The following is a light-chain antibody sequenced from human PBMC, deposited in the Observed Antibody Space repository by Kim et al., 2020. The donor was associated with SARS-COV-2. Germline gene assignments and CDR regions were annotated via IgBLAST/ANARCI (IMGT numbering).Light chain of an antibody. CDR2: DAY. V-gene: IGKV1-5*01. CDR3: QQYDTHWT. CDR1: QSISNW. J-gene: IGKJ1*01. Sequence: DIQMTQSPSTLSVSVGDRVTITCRASQSISNWLAWYQQKPGKAPKVLIYDAYNLESGVSSRFSGSGSGTEFTLTISSLQPDDFATYYCQQYDTHWTFGQGTKLEI.